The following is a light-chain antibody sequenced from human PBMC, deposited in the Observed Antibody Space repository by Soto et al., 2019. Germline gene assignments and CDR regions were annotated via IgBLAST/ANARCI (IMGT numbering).Light chain of an antibody. Sequence: QTVVTQEPSFSVSPGGTVTLTCGLSSGSVSTNYYPSWFQQTPGQAPRTLIYNTNTRSSGVPDRFSGSILVNKAALTIAGAQADDESDYYCVLYMTRGIWVFGGGTKLTV. CDR3: VLYMTRGIWV. CDR1: SGSVSTNYY. CDR2: NTN. V-gene: IGLV8-61*01. J-gene: IGLJ3*02.